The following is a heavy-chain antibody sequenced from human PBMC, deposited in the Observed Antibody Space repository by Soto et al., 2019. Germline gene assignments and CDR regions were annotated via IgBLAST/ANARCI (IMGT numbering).Heavy chain of an antibody. V-gene: IGHV3-23*01. J-gene: IGHJ4*02. D-gene: IGHD3-3*01. Sequence: EVQLLESGGTLVQPGGSLRLSCVVSGFSFSSYAMGWVRQAPGKGLEWVSSISGSGGDKYYGDSVKGRFTISRDNSKKHLYLEANSLTAEDPAVYYCATHPIFGVVTHYFAHWGQGTLVTVSS. CDR1: GFSFSSYA. CDR2: ISGSGGDK. CDR3: ATHPIFGVVTHYFAH.